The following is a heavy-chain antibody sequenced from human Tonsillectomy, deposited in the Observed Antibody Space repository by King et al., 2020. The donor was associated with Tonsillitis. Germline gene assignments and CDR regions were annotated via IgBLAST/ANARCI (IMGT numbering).Heavy chain of an antibody. CDR3: ARSNCGGDCYFGAFDI. D-gene: IGHD2-21*02. Sequence: QLQESGPGLVKPSETLSLTCTVSGRSISSYYWSWIRQPPGKGLEWIGYIYYSGSTNYNPSLKSRVTISVDTSKNQFSLKLSSVTAADTAVYYCARSNCGGDCYFGAFDIWGQGTMVTVSS. V-gene: IGHV4-59*01. CDR1: GRSISSYY. J-gene: IGHJ3*02. CDR2: IYYSGST.